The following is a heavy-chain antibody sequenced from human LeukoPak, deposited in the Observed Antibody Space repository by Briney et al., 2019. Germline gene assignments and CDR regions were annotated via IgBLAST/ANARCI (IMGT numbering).Heavy chain of an antibody. V-gene: IGHV3-30-3*01. Sequence: GGSLRLSCAASGFTFSSYAMHWVRQAPGKGLEWVAVISYDGSNKYYADSVKGRFTISRDNSKNTLYLQMNSLRAEDTAVYYCAREAQSPAVVPQYYFDYWGQGTLVTVSS. J-gene: IGHJ4*02. CDR2: ISYDGSNK. CDR1: GFTFSSYA. CDR3: AREAQSPAVVPQYYFDY. D-gene: IGHD2-2*01.